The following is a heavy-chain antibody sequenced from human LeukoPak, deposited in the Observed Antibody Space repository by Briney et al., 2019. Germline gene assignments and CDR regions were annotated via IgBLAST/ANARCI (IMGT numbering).Heavy chain of an antibody. CDR3: ARGEYQLPDGY. CDR1: GGSISSFY. CDR2: VHTSGST. V-gene: IGHV4-4*07. D-gene: IGHD2-2*01. Sequence: PSETLSLTCTVSGGSISSFYWSWIRQPAGKGVEWIGRVHTSGSTNYNPSLKSRVTISVDTSKNQFSLKLSSVTAADTAVYYCARGEYQLPDGYWGQGTLVTVSS. J-gene: IGHJ4*02.